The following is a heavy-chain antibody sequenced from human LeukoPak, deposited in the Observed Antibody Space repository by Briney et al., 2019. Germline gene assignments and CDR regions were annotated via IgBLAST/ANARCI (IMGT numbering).Heavy chain of an antibody. J-gene: IGHJ4*02. V-gene: IGHV1-46*01. Sequence: GSVKVSCKASGYTFTSYYMHWVRQAPGQGLEWMGIINPSGGGTSYAQKFQGRVTMTRDTSTSTVYMELSSLRSEDTAVYYCARDSGDMIVVVIEYYFDYWGQGTLVTVSS. CDR2: INPSGGGT. D-gene: IGHD3-22*01. CDR3: ARDSGDMIVVVIEYYFDY. CDR1: GYTFTSYY.